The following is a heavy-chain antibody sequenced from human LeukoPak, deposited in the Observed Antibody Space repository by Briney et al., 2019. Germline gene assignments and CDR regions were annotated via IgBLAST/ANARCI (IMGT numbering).Heavy chain of an antibody. J-gene: IGHJ4*01. CDR1: GGSINSYY. D-gene: IGHD2-8*01. CDR3: TSGGMVSGDY. CDR2: IYYSGST. Sequence: SETLSLTCSVSGGSINSYYWSWIRQPPGKGLEWIGYIYYSGSTNYNPSLKSRVTISRDTSKNQFSLKLRSVTAADTAVYYCTSGGMVSGDYWGHGTLVTVSS. V-gene: IGHV4-59*01.